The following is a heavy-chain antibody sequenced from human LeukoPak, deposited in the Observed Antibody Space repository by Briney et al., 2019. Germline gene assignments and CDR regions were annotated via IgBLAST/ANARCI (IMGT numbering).Heavy chain of an antibody. D-gene: IGHD1-1*01. V-gene: IGHV1-46*01. Sequence: ASVKVSCKASGYTFTSYYMHWVRQAPGQGLEWMGIINPSGGSTSYAQKFQGRVTMTRDTSTSTVYMELSSLRSDDTAVYYCAILAYRELAYFDYWGQGTLVTVSS. CDR2: INPSGGST. J-gene: IGHJ4*02. CDR3: AILAYRELAYFDY. CDR1: GYTFTSYY.